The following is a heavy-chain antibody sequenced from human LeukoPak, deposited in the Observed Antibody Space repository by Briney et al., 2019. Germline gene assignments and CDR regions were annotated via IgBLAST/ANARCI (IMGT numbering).Heavy chain of an antibody. J-gene: IGHJ6*03. Sequence: PGGSLRLSCAASGFTVSSNYMSWVRQAPGKGLEWASVIYSGGSTYYADSVKGRFTISRDNSKNTLYLQMNSLRAEDTAVYYCARNKAARTYYYYYYYMDVWGKGTTVTVSS. CDR3: ARNKAARTYYYYYYYMDV. CDR2: IYSGGST. V-gene: IGHV3-53*01. CDR1: GFTVSSNY. D-gene: IGHD6-6*01.